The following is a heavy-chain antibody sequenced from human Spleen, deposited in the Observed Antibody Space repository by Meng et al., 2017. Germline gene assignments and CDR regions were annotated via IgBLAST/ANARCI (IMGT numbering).Heavy chain of an antibody. CDR2: ISGDSGNT. V-gene: IGHV1-18*01. CDR1: GYPFITYN. J-gene: IGHJ4*02. D-gene: IGHD2-15*01. CDR3: ARKAGNCITITCYSLDY. Sequence: HVRVEQMGAEFRMPGAQVGVSVKASGYPFITYNICWVRQAPGQGLEWMGWISGDSGNTNYAQNFQGRITMTRDTSTNTAYMELSGLRSDDTAVYFCARKAGNCITITCYSLDYWGQGTLVTVSS.